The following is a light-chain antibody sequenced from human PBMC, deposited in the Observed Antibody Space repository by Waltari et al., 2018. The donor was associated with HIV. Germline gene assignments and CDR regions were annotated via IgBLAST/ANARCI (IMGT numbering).Light chain of an antibody. Sequence: SYDLTHPVSVSVTLGQTATIPCGGDNVGGQDVQWYQHRPGHAPILVIYRNTMRPSGIADRFSGSNSGTTASLTIAKVQAGDGADYSCQVWHNISVICGGGTKLSVL. CDR2: RNT. CDR1: NVGGQD. J-gene: IGLJ2*01. CDR3: QVWHNISVI. V-gene: IGLV3-9*01.